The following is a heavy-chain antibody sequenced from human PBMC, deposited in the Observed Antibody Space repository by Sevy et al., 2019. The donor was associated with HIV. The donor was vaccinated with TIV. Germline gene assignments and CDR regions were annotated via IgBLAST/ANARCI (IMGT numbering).Heavy chain of an antibody. CDR1: GGSISSYY. J-gene: IGHJ4*02. CDR2: IYYSGST. V-gene: IGHV4-59*13. Sequence: SETLSLTCTVSGGSISSYYWSWIRQPPGKGLEWIGYIYYSGSTNYNPSLKSRVTISVDTSKNQFSLKLGSVTAADTAVYYCAREGGYGGFDYWGQGTLVTVSS. D-gene: IGHD2-15*01. CDR3: AREGGYGGFDY.